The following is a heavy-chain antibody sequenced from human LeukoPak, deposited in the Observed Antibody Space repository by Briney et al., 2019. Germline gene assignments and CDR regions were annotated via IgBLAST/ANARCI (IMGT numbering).Heavy chain of an antibody. V-gene: IGHV4-59*01. CDR1: GGSISGYY. J-gene: IGHJ4*02. D-gene: IGHD5-12*01. CDR3: AEVSPGYGGNGYFDY. Sequence: SETLSLTCTVSGGSISGYYWSWIRQPPGKGLEWIGYISYSGSSGSTNYNPSLQSRVTISVDTSKNQLSLKLSSLTAADTAVYYCAEVSPGYGGNGYFDYWGQGTLVTVSS. CDR2: ISYSGSSGST.